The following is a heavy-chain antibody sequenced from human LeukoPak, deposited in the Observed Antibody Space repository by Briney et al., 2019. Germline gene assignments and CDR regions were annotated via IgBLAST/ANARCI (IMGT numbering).Heavy chain of an antibody. CDR1: GGSFSGYY. Sequence: PSEALSLTCAVYGGSFSGYYWSWIRQHPGKGLEWIGYIYYSGSTYYNPSLKSRVTISVDTSKNQFSLKLSSVTAADTAVYYCARVGGYCGGDCYSFTWGQGTMVTVSS. D-gene: IGHD2-21*02. CDR3: ARVGGYCGGDCYSFT. V-gene: IGHV4-31*11. J-gene: IGHJ3*01. CDR2: IYYSGST.